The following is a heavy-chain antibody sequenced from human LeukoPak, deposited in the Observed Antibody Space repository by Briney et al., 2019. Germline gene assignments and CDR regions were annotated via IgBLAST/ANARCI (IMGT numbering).Heavy chain of an antibody. J-gene: IGHJ3*02. CDR3: ARGEIPGAFDI. Sequence: GGSLRLSCAASGLTFSSYAMHWVRQAPGEGLEYVSAISSNGGSTYYANSVKGRFTISRDNSKNMLYLQMGSLRAEDMAVYYCARGEIPGAFDIWGQGTMVTVSS. CDR1: GLTFSSYA. CDR2: ISSNGGST. D-gene: IGHD5-24*01. V-gene: IGHV3-64*01.